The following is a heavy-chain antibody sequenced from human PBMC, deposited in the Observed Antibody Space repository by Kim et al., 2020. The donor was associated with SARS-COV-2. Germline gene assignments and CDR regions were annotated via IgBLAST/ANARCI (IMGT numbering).Heavy chain of an antibody. Sequence: APVKGRFTISRDDSKNTLYLQMNSLKTEDTAVYYCTTDREWELLRDAFDIWGQGTMVTVYS. CDR3: TTDREWELLRDAFDI. V-gene: IGHV3-15*01. J-gene: IGHJ3*02. D-gene: IGHD1-26*01.